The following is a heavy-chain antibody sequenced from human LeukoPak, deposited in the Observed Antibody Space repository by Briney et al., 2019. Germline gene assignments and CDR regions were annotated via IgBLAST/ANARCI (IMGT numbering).Heavy chain of an antibody. D-gene: IGHD6-19*01. CDR1: GGSINTYH. Sequence: SETLSLTCTVSGGSINTYHWSWIRQPPGKGLEWIGYIYYSGSTNYNPSLKSRVSISVDTSKNQFSLKLSSVTAADTAVYYCARQGFGSGWIFDYWGQGTLVTVSS. CDR2: IYYSGST. J-gene: IGHJ4*02. CDR3: ARQGFGSGWIFDY. V-gene: IGHV4-59*08.